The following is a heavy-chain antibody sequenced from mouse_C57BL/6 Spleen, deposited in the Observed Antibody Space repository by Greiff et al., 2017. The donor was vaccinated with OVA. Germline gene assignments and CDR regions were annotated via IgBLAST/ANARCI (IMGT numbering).Heavy chain of an antibody. CDR2: INPNNGGT. D-gene: IGHD2-4*01. Sequence: EVQLQQSGPGLVKPGASVKIPCKASGYTFTDYDMDWVKQSHGKSLEWIGDINPNNGGTIYNQKFKGKATLTVDKSSSTAYMELRSLTSEDTAVYDCAREYDYDRPWFAYWGQGTLVTVSA. V-gene: IGHV1-18*01. CDR1: GYTFTDYD. J-gene: IGHJ3*01. CDR3: AREYDYDRPWFAY.